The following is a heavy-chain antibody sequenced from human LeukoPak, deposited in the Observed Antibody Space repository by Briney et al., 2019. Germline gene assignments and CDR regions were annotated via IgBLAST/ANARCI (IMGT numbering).Heavy chain of an antibody. V-gene: IGHV3-23*01. CDR1: GFSFNNYA. J-gene: IGHJ4*02. Sequence: GGSLRLSCVASGFSFNNYAMNWVRQAPGKGLEWVSLIIGSSGSTFYADSVKGRFTISRDKSKNTLYLQMNSLRAEDTAVYYWAKGAYDYIEIAYFDYWGQGTLVTVSS. CDR3: AKGAYDYIEIAYFDY. D-gene: IGHD5-12*01. CDR2: IIGSSGST.